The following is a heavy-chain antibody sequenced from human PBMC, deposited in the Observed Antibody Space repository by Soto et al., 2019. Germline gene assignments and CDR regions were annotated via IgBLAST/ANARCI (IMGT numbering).Heavy chain of an antibody. CDR1: GFSFSTYS. V-gene: IGHV3-21*01. Sequence: GGSLRLSCEASGFSFSTYSMHQVRQAPGKGLEWVSSIGRRSDIYYADSVQGRFTISRDNAKNSVYLQMNSLRAEDTAVYYGGFSPRPGGTGFDYWGQGTPVTVSS. CDR2: IGRRSDI. J-gene: IGHJ4*02. CDR3: GFSPRPGGTGFDY. D-gene: IGHD1-26*01.